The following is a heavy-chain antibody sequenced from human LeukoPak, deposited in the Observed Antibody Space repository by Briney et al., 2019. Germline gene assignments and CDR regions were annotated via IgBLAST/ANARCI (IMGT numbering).Heavy chain of an antibody. J-gene: IGHJ3*02. CDR3: ARDLVTMVRGVVHDAFDI. Sequence: GGSLRLSCAASGFTFSSYEMNWVRQAPGKGLEWVSYISSSGSTIHYADSVKGRFTISRDNAKNSLYLQMNSLRAEDTAVYYCARDLVTMVRGVVHDAFDIWGQGTMVTVSS. CDR2: ISSSGSTI. D-gene: IGHD3-10*01. V-gene: IGHV3-48*03. CDR1: GFTFSSYE.